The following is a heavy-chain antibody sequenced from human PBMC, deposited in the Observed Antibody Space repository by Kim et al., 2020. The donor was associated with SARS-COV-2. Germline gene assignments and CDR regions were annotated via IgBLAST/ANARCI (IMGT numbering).Heavy chain of an antibody. V-gene: IGHV1-2*02. D-gene: IGHD1-26*01. Sequence: ASVKVSCKASGYTFTGYYMHWVRQAPGQGLEWMGWINPNSGGTNYAQKFQGRVTMTRDTSISTAYMELSRLISDDTAVYYCASRALGRGYYYGMDVWGQGTTVTVSS. J-gene: IGHJ6*02. CDR2: INPNSGGT. CDR1: GYTFTGYY. CDR3: ASRALGRGYYYGMDV.